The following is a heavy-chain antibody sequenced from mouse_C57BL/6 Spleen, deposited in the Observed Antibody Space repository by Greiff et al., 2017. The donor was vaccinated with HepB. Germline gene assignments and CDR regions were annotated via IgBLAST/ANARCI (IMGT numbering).Heavy chain of an antibody. J-gene: IGHJ1*03. V-gene: IGHV5-9-1*02. CDR1: GFTFSSYA. Sequence: DVKLVESGEGLVKPGGSLKLSCAASGFTFSSYAMSWVRQTPETRLEWVAYISSGGDYIYYADTVKGRFTISRDNARNTLYLQMSSLKSEDTAMYYCTRGGASTVVATRYFDVWGTGTTVTVSS. CDR3: TRGGASTVVATRYFDV. CDR2: ISSGGDYI. D-gene: IGHD1-1*01.